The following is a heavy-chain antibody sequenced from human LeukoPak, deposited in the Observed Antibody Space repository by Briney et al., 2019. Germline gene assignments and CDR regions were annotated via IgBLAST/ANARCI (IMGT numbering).Heavy chain of an antibody. J-gene: IGHJ4*02. CDR1: GYTFTSYG. V-gene: IGHV1-18*01. CDR2: ISAYNGNT. Sequence: GASVKVSCKASGYTFTSYGISWVRQAPGQGLEWMGWISAYNGNTNYAQKLQGRATMTTDTSTSTAYMELRSLRSDDTAVYYCARESPDIEGGSREVDYWGQGTLVTVSS. CDR3: ARESPDIEGGSREVDY. D-gene: IGHD2-15*01.